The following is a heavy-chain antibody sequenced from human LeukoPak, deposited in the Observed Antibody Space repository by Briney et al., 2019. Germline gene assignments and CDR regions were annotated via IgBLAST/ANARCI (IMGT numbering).Heavy chain of an antibody. CDR1: GFTFSTYP. J-gene: IGHJ3*01. CDR2: ISPDRTYT. D-gene: IGHD1-26*01. Sequence: GGSLRLSCAASGFTFSTYPFHWVRQAPGKGLEWGEVISPDRTYTYYADAGKGRFTISRDNSENTLSLQMNSLRGDDTAVYYCANLYSGSPSDAFDVWGQGTMVTVSS. V-gene: IGHV3-30*04. CDR3: ANLYSGSPSDAFDV.